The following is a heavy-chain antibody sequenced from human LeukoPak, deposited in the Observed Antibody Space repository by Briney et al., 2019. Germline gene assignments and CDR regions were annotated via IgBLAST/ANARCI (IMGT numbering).Heavy chain of an antibody. V-gene: IGHV1-69*01. CDR1: GGTFSSYA. CDR2: IIPIFGTA. J-gene: IGHJ5*02. CDR3: ARDRRGGSSRSQGFDP. D-gene: IGHD6-13*01. Sequence: SVKVSCTASGGTFSSYAISWVRQAPGQGLEWMGGIIPIFGTANYAQKFQGRVTITADESTSTAYMELSSLRSEDTAVYYCARDRRGGSSRSQGFDPWGQGTLVTVSS.